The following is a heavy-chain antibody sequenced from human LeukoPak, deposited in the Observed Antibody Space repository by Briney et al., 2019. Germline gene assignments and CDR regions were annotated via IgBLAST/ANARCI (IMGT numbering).Heavy chain of an antibody. V-gene: IGHV4-59*01. CDR2: MYYSGST. J-gene: IGHJ5*02. CDR1: GGSMNDYY. CDR3: ARDRYCIGGICYSGRFDP. D-gene: IGHD2-15*01. Sequence: PSETLSLTCTVSGGSMNDYYWSWIRQPPGKGLEWIGYMYYSGSTNYNPSFKSRVSISIDTSKNQFSLKLSSVTAADTAVYYCARDRYCIGGICYSGRFDPWGRGTLVTVSS.